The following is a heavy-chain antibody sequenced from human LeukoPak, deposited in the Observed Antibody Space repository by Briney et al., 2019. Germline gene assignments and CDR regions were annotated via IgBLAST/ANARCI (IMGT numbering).Heavy chain of an antibody. Sequence: PGGSLRLSRAASGFTFSSYEMNWVRQAPGKGLEWVSYITTSGRTIYYADSVKGRFTISRDNAKNSLYLQMNSLRAEDTAVYYCAAGFGSLDSWGPGTLVTVSS. CDR2: ITTSGRTI. V-gene: IGHV3-48*03. CDR3: AAGFGSLDS. J-gene: IGHJ4*02. D-gene: IGHD3-16*01. CDR1: GFTFSSYE.